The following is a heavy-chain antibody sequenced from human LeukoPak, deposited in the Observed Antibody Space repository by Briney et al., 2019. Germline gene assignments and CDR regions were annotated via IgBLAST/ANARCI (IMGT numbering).Heavy chain of an antibody. D-gene: IGHD3-10*02. Sequence: GGSLRLSCAASGFTFSSYAMSWVRQAPGKGLEWVSAISGSGGSTYYADSVKGRFTISRDNSKNTMYLQMNSLRAEDTAVYFCIKVIMFAFDIWGQGTMVTVSS. CDR2: ISGSGGST. CDR1: GFTFSSYA. J-gene: IGHJ3*02. V-gene: IGHV3-23*01. CDR3: IKVIMFAFDI.